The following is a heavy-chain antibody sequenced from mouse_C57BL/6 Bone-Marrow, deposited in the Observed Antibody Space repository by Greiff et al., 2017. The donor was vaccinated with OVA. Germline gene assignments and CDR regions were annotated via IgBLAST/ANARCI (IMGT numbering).Heavy chain of an antibody. V-gene: IGHV5-6*01. CDR3: ARGYWDGYDMDY. Sequence: EVQLVESGGDLVKPGGSLKLSCAASGFTFSSYGMSWVRQTPDKRLEWVATISSGGSYTYYPDSVKGRFTISRDNAKNTLYLQMSSLKSEDTAMYYCARGYWDGYDMDYWGQGTSVTVSS. CDR1: GFTFSSYG. CDR2: ISSGGSYT. J-gene: IGHJ4*01. D-gene: IGHD4-1*01.